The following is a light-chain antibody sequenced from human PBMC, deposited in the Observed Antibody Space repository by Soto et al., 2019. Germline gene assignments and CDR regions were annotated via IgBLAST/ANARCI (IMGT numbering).Light chain of an antibody. CDR1: QSVSSK. CDR2: GAS. J-gene: IGKJ1*01. Sequence: EIVMTQSPATLSVSPGERATLSCRASQSVSSKLAWYQQKAGRAPRVLIYGASTRATGIPARFSGSGSGTEFTLTISSLQSEDFAVYYCQHYNEWPPTCTFGQGTRVEIK. V-gene: IGKV3-15*01. CDR3: QHYNEWPPTCT.